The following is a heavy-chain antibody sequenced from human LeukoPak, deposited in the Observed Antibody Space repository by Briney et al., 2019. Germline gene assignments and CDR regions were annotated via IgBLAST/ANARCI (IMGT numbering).Heavy chain of an antibody. Sequence: PSETLSLTCTVSGGSISSYYWSWIRQPPGKGLEWIGYIYYSGSTNYNPSLESRVTISVDTSKNQFSLKLSSVTAADTAVYYCARARAAGTSLFDYWGQGTLVTVSS. D-gene: IGHD6-13*01. J-gene: IGHJ4*02. CDR1: GGSISSYY. CDR3: ARARAAGTSLFDY. CDR2: IYYSGST. V-gene: IGHV4-59*01.